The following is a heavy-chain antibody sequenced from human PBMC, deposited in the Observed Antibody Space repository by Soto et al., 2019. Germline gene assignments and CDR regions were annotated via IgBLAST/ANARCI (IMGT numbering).Heavy chain of an antibody. CDR3: ARRTGLLYSD. D-gene: IGHD2-21*01. CDR1: GYNFNSYW. V-gene: IGHV5-51*01. Sequence: GESLKISCKGSGYNFNSYWIGWVRQMPGKGLEWMGVIYPGDSDTRYSPSFQGQVTISADKSISTAYLQWSSLKASDTAIYFCARRTGLLYSDWGQGTLVTGSS. J-gene: IGHJ4*02. CDR2: IYPGDSDT.